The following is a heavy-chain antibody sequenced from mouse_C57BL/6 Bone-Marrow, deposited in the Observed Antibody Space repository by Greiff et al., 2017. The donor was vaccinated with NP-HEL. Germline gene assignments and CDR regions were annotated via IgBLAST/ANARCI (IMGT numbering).Heavy chain of an antibody. CDR2: IYPGDGDT. CDR3: ARKNPPYDYDLYYYAMDY. V-gene: IGHV1-82*01. CDR1: GYAFSSSW. Sequence: VKLMESGPELVKPGASVKISCKASGYAFSSSWMNWVKQRPGKGLEWIGRIYPGDGDTNYNGKFKGKATLTADKSSSTAYMQLSSLTSEDSAVYFCARKNPPYDYDLYYYAMDYWGQGTSVTVSS. J-gene: IGHJ4*01. D-gene: IGHD2-4*01.